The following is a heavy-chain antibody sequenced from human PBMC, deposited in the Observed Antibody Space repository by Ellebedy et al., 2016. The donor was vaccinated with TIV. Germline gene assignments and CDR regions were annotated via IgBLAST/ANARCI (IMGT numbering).Heavy chain of an antibody. CDR1: GFTFRSYG. CDR3: ARRYMDV. Sequence: GGSLRLXXAASGFTFRSYGMSWVRQAPGKGLEWVANIKQDGSAKYYVDSVKGRFTISRDNAKNSVYLQMNNLRAEDTAVYYCARRYMDVWGKGTTVTVSS. J-gene: IGHJ6*03. V-gene: IGHV3-7*01. CDR2: IKQDGSAK.